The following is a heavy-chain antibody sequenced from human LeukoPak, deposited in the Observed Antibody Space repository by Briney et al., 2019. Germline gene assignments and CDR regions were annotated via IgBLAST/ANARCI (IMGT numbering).Heavy chain of an antibody. J-gene: IGHJ4*02. D-gene: IGHD3-9*01. CDR1: GFTFSDYY. Sequence: GGSLRLSCAASGFTFSDYYMSWIRQAPGKGLEWVSYISSSGSTIYYADSVKGRFTISRDNAKNSLYLQMNSLRAEDTALYYCAKGRRYRYFDWLDYWGQGTLVTVSS. CDR3: AKGRRYRYFDWLDY. CDR2: ISSSGSTI. V-gene: IGHV3-11*01.